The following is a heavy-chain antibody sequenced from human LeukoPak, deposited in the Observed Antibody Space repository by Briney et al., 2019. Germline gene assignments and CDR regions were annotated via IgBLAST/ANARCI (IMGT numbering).Heavy chain of an antibody. J-gene: IGHJ4*02. D-gene: IGHD3-10*01. CDR3: ARDLHGSGGYYTRGGDY. V-gene: IGHV1-18*01. CDR2: ITAYNGNT. Sequence: ASVKVSCKASGYTFINYGISWVRQAPGQGLEWMGWITAYNGNTKYAQKYQGRVTMTTDTSASTAYMELRSLRSDDTAVYYCARDLHGSGGYYTRGGDYWGQGTLVTVSS. CDR1: GYTFINYG.